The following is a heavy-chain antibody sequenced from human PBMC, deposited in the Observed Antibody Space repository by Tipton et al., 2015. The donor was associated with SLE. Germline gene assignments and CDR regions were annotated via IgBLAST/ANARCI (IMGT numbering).Heavy chain of an antibody. V-gene: IGHV4-59*01. D-gene: IGHD2-2*01. J-gene: IGHJ5*02. CDR1: GGSISTYY. CDR2: VHYTGST. Sequence: LRLSCTVSGGSISTYYWSWIRQPPGKGLEWIGYVHYTGSTNYNPSIKSRVTISVDTSKNQFSLKLSSVTAADTAVYYCARFGPLYCSSTSCLNWFDPWGQGTLVTVSS. CDR3: ARFGPLYCSSTSCLNWFDP.